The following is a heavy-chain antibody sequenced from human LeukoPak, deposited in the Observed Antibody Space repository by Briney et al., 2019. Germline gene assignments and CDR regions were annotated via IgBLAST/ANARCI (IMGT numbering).Heavy chain of an antibody. CDR2: IRSKANSYAT. Sequence: PGGSLRLSCAASGFTFSGSAMHWVRQASGKGLEWVGRIRSKANSYATAYAASVKGRFTISRDDSKNTAYLQMNSLKTEDTAVYYCTRQEWELLSYWYFDLWGRGTLVTVSS. CDR3: TRQEWELLSYWYFDL. D-gene: IGHD1-26*01. J-gene: IGHJ2*01. V-gene: IGHV3-73*01. CDR1: GFTFSGSA.